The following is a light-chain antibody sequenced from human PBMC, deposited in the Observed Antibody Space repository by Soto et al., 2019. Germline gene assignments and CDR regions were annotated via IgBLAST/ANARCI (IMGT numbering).Light chain of an antibody. CDR2: EVS. Sequence: QSALTQPASVSGSPGQSITISCTGTSSDVGGYNYVSWYQQHPGKAPKLMIYEVSNWPSGVSNRFSGSKSGNTASLTISGLQAEDEADYYCSSYTSSSLGVVFGGGTKLTVL. CDR1: SSDVGGYNY. J-gene: IGLJ2*01. CDR3: SSYTSSSLGVV. V-gene: IGLV2-14*01.